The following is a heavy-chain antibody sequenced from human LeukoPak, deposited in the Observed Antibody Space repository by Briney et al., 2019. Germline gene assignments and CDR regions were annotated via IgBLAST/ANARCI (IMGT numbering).Heavy chain of an antibody. CDR2: ISISSRYI. J-gene: IGHJ4*02. D-gene: IGHD6-13*01. V-gene: IGHV3-21*01. CDR1: GFTFSSYS. CDR3: AREPGIAVAGTKEADY. Sequence: GGSLRLSCAASGFTFSSYSMNWVRQTPGKGLEWVSSISISSRYIYYADSVKGRFTISRDNAKNSLYLQMNSLRAEDTAVYYCAREPGIAVAGTKEADYWGPGTLVTVFS.